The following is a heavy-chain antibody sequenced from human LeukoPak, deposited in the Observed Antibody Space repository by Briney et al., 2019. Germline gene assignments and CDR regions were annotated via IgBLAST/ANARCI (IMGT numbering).Heavy chain of an antibody. J-gene: IGHJ6*03. D-gene: IGHD1-26*01. CDR3: ARHPSGGGCGELFLHYYYYYYMDV. CDR2: IYYSGST. V-gene: IGHV4-59*08. Sequence: SEPLSLTCTVSGVPISSYHWSWLRQPPGKGLEGMGYIYYSGSTQYNPSLKSRVTISGDTSKKQVSLKLSSVAAADTAVYYGARHPSGGGCGELFLHYYYYYYMDVWGKGTTVTIS. CDR1: GVPISSYH.